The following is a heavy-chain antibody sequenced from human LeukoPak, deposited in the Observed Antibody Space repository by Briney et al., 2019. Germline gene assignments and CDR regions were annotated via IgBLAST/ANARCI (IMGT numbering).Heavy chain of an antibody. CDR1: GYTFTSYG. J-gene: IGHJ4*02. Sequence: ASVKVSCEAAGYTFTSYGINWVRQAPGQGLEWMGWISAYNGNTNYAQKLQGRVTMTTDTSTSTAYMELRSLRSDDTAVYYCARDNAAAGTLDDYWGQGTLVTVSS. V-gene: IGHV1-18*01. D-gene: IGHD6-13*01. CDR2: ISAYNGNT. CDR3: ARDNAAAGTLDDY.